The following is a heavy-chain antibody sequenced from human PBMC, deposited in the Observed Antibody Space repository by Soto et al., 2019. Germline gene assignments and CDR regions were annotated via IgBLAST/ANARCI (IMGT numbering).Heavy chain of an antibody. D-gene: IGHD2-2*02. CDR2: IYPGDSDT. Sequence: GESLKISCKGSGYSFTSYWIGWVRQMPGKGLEWMGIIYPGDSDTRYSPSFQGQVTISADKSISTAYLQWSSLKASDTAMYYCARQIGVGVPAAISRYYGMDVWGQGTTVTVSS. V-gene: IGHV5-51*01. J-gene: IGHJ6*02. CDR3: ARQIGVGVPAAISRYYGMDV. CDR1: GYSFTSYW.